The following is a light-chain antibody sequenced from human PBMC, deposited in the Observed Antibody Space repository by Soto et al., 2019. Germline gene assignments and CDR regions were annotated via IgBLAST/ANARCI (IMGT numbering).Light chain of an antibody. V-gene: IGKV3-20*01. CDR2: GAT. CDR3: QQYGSSRYT. J-gene: IGKJ2*01. Sequence: ETVLTQSPGTLSLSPGERATLSCRASQSVSSTWLAWYQQKPGQPPRLLIYGATSRASGIPDRFSGSGSGTDFTVTISRLEPEDFAVYYCQQYGSSRYTFGQGTKLEIK. CDR1: QSVSSTW.